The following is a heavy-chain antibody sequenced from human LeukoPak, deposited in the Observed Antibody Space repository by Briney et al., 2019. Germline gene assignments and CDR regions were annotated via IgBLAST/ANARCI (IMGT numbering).Heavy chain of an antibody. D-gene: IGHD1-1*01. V-gene: IGHV3-7*01. CDR2: IKSDGSEK. CDR1: GMTYSSHW. J-gene: IGHJ4*02. Sequence: GGSLRLSCAASGMTYSSHWMSWVRQAPGKGLEWVANIKSDGSEKYYLDSVKGRFTISRDNAKNSLYLQMNSLRAEDSAVYYCARYCTFRTCSGTKFDSWGQGTLVTVSS. CDR3: ARYCTFRTCSGTKFDS.